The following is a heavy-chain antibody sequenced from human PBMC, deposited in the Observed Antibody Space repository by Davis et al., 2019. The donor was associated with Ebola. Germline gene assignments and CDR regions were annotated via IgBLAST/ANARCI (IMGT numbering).Heavy chain of an antibody. CDR2: IYYRGST. Sequence: PSETLSLTCTVSGGSISSGTYYWGWIRQPPGKGLEWIGSIYYRGSTSYNPSLKSRVTISIDTSKKQFPLKLSSVSAADTAVYYCARLIPTHPHWYFDLWGRGTLVSVSS. D-gene: IGHD4-11*01. CDR3: ARLIPTHPHWYFDL. CDR1: GGSISSGTYY. J-gene: IGHJ2*01. V-gene: IGHV4-39*06.